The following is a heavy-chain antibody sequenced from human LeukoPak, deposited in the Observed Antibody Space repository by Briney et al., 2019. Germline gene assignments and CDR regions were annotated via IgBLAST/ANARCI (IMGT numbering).Heavy chain of an antibody. J-gene: IGHJ4*02. Sequence: GGSLRLSCAASGFGFSSFTMNWVRQAPGKGLQWVSYINTDSSDIHYADSVKGRFTISRDNARNTLYLQLSSLRAEDSAVYYCARDTFQPGLIDSWGQGTLVTVSS. D-gene: IGHD2-2*01. CDR1: GFGFSSFT. CDR3: ARDTFQPGLIDS. V-gene: IGHV3-21*05. CDR2: INTDSSDI.